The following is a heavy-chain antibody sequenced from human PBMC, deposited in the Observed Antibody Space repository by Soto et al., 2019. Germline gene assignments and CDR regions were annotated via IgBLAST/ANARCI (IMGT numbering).Heavy chain of an antibody. D-gene: IGHD1-26*01. J-gene: IGHJ4*02. CDR3: ARLGDSRAFYDY. Sequence: PSETLSLTCTVSGVSISSSSYYWGWIRQPPGKGLEWIGSIYYSGSTYYNPSLKSRVTISVDTSKNQFSLKLSSVTAADTAVYYCARLGDSRAFYDYWGQGTLVTVSS. V-gene: IGHV4-39*01. CDR1: GVSISSSSYY. CDR2: IYYSGST.